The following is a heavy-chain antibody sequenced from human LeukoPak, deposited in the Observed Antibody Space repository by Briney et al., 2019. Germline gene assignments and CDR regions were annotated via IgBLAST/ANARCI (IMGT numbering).Heavy chain of an antibody. J-gene: IGHJ4*02. V-gene: IGHV3-33*08. Sequence: GGSLRLSCAASGFTFSSYSMNWVRQAPGKGLEWVAVIWYDGSNKYYADSVKGRFTISRDNSKNTLYLQMNSLRAEDTDVYYCVRDEYGYSSYTDYWGQGTLVTVSS. CDR1: GFTFSSYS. CDR3: VRDEYGYSSYTDY. D-gene: IGHD5-18*01. CDR2: IWYDGSNK.